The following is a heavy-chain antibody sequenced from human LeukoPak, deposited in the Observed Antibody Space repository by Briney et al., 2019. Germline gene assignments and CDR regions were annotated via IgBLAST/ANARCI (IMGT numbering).Heavy chain of an antibody. Sequence: PGGSLRLSCAASGFTFSNAWMSWVRQAPGKWLEWVGRIKSKTDGGTTHYAAPVKGRFSISRDDSKNTLYPQMNSLKTEDTAVYYCIASLYTVTTLEPNYWGQGTLVTVSS. CDR1: GFTFSNAW. CDR3: IASLYTVTTLEPNY. V-gene: IGHV3-15*01. J-gene: IGHJ4*02. CDR2: IKSKTDGGTT. D-gene: IGHD4-17*01.